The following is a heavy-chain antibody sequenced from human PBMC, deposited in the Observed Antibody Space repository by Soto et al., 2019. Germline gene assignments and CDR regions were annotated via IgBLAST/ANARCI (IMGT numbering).Heavy chain of an antibody. CDR3: AKDHRHAPAGGRSFFRPDYFFDF. CDR2: MLFDVSGQ. V-gene: IGHV3-30*02. Sequence: QVQLVESGGGVVQPGGSLRLSCDATGFTFSNYAMHWVRQAPGKGLEWVAIMLFDVSGQFYGDSVKGRFSISRDNSRNTVSLQMKDLRPEDTAIYYCAKDHRHAPAGGRSFFRPDYFFDFWGQGAQVIVSS. D-gene: IGHD1-26*01. J-gene: IGHJ4*02. CDR1: GFTFSNYA.